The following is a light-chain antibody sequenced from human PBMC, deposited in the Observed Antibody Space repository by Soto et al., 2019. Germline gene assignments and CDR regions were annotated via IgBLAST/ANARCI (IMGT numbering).Light chain of an antibody. V-gene: IGKV1-5*03. CDR3: QQFNSYPGT. J-gene: IGKJ1*01. Sequence: DIQMTQSPSTLSASVGDRVTITCRASQSISSWLAWYQQKPGKAPNLLIYKASCLESGVPSRFSGSGSGTEFTLTISSLQPDDFATDYCQQFNSYPGTFGQGTKVEIK. CDR2: KAS. CDR1: QSISSW.